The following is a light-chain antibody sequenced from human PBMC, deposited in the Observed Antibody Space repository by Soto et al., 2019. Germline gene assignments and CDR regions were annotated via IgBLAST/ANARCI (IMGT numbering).Light chain of an antibody. CDR1: QSIRNY. J-gene: IGKJ1*01. Sequence: DIQMTQSPPTLSASVGDRVTITCRASQSIRNYLAWYQQMPGKAPKLLIYGASSLKSGVPSRFSGSGSGTEFTLTISSLQPEDFASYYCQHHNSYSQTFGQGTKVEIK. V-gene: IGKV1-5*01. CDR3: QHHNSYSQT. CDR2: GAS.